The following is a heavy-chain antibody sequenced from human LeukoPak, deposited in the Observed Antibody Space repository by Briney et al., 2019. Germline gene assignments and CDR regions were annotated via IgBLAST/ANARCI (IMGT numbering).Heavy chain of an antibody. Sequence: GASVKVSCKASGYTFTGYYIHWVRQAPEQGLEWMGWINPTSGGTNYEDKFQGRVTMTRDTSISTAYMELSRLRSDDTAVYYCARVVGYYSDSSGYGFLDYWGQGTLVTVSS. V-gene: IGHV1-2*02. D-gene: IGHD3-22*01. CDR2: INPTSGGT. J-gene: IGHJ4*02. CDR3: ARVVGYYSDSSGYGFLDY. CDR1: GYTFTGYY.